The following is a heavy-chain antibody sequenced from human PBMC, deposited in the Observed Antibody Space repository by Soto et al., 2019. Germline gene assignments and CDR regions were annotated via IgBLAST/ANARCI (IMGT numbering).Heavy chain of an antibody. Sequence: QVQLVQSGAEVKKPGASVKVSCKASGYTFTRYAMHWVRQAPGQRLEWMGWINAGNGNTKYSQKFQGRVTITRDTSASTAYRELSSLRSEDTAVYYCASSNIVAAPYGMDVWGQGTTVTVSS. CDR3: ASSNIVAAPYGMDV. D-gene: IGHD6-13*01. CDR1: GYTFTRYA. CDR2: INAGNGNT. J-gene: IGHJ6*02. V-gene: IGHV1-3*01.